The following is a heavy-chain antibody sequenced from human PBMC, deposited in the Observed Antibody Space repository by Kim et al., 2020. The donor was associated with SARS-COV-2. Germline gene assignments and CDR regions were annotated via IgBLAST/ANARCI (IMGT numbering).Heavy chain of an antibody. Sequence: SETLSLTCSVSGGSVSSGVYYWSWIRQPPEKGLEWIGYIYHNGKTNYNPSLKSRVTISVDTSKSQFSLKLSSVTAADTGVYYCARGDCTNGLCGTMDVWGQGTTVTVSS. CDR3: ARGDCTNGLCGTMDV. CDR2: IYHNGKT. J-gene: IGHJ6*02. D-gene: IGHD2-8*01. V-gene: IGHV4-61*08. CDR1: GGSVSSGVYY.